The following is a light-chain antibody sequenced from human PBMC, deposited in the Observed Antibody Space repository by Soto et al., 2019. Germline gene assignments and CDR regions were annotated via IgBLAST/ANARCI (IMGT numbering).Light chain of an antibody. V-gene: IGKV3-11*01. J-gene: IGKJ4*01. CDR2: DAS. Sequence: EIVLTQSPATLSLSPGERATLSCRASQSVRRYLAWYQQKPGQAPRLLIYDASNRATGIPARFSGSGSGTDFTLTISSLEPEDFAVYYCQQRAYWLITFGGGTKVEIK. CDR1: QSVRRY. CDR3: QQRAYWLIT.